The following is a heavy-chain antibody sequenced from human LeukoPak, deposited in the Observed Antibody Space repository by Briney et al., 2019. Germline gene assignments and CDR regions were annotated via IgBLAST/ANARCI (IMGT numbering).Heavy chain of an antibody. D-gene: IGHD4-23*01. CDR3: ARERGNNGGNTNGYFDY. CDR1: GFTFSSYA. Sequence: GGSLRLSRAASGFTFSSYAMSWVRHAPGKGLEWVSVISGSGGTTYSADSVRGRFTISRDNSKNTLYLQMNSLRAEDTAAYYCARERGNNGGNTNGYFDYWGQGTLVTVSS. J-gene: IGHJ4*02. V-gene: IGHV3-23*01. CDR2: ISGSGGTT.